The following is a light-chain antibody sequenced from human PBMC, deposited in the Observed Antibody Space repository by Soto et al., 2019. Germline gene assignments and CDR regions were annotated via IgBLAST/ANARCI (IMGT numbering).Light chain of an antibody. CDR2: WAS. CDR3: QQYYSTSWT. CDR1: RTGLYRSNNKNY. Sequence: EIVLTQSPYALPVFARERATLNSNSTRTGLYRSNNKNYLAWYQQKPGQPPKLLIYWASTRESGVPDRFSGSGSGTDFTLTISSLQAEDVAVYYCQQYYSTSWTFGQGTKVDI. J-gene: IGKJ1*01. V-gene: IGKV4-1*01.